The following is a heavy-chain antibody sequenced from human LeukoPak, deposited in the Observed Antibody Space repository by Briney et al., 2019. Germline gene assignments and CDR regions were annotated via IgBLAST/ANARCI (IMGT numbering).Heavy chain of an antibody. Sequence: ASVKVSCKTSGGIFRSYGLNWVRQAPGQGLEWMGGFIPILGTPKYAQNLQGRVTITADESTSTGYMELSSLRYEDTAVYYCARGLYCSSSTSCYDYGMDVWGQGTMVTVSS. V-gene: IGHV1-69*13. CDR1: GGIFRSYG. J-gene: IGHJ6*02. CDR2: FIPILGTP. CDR3: ARGLYCSSSTSCYDYGMDV. D-gene: IGHD2-2*01.